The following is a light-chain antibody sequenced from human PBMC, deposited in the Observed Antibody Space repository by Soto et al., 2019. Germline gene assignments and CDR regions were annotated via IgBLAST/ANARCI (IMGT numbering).Light chain of an antibody. J-gene: IGKJ1*01. Sequence: DIQMTQSPSSLSASVGDRVTITCRASQSIMTHLNWYQHKSGKAPKLLIYTASNLHSGVPSRFSGSGFGTDLTLTISSLEADDFATDYCQQSYNAPRTFGQGTKVEI. CDR2: TAS. CDR3: QQSYNAPRT. V-gene: IGKV1-39*01. CDR1: QSIMTH.